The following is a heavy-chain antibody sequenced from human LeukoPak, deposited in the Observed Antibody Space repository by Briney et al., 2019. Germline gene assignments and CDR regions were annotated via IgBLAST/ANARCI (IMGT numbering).Heavy chain of an antibody. J-gene: IGHJ1*01. CDR2: ISYDGSNK. CDR3: ATSIVGFTYDEHFQH. Sequence: GGSLRLSCAASGFTFSSYAMHWVRQAPGKGLEWVAVISYDGSNKYYADSVKGRFTISRDNSKNTLYLQMNSLRAEDTAVYYCATSIVGFTYDEHFQHWGQGTLVTVSS. CDR1: GFTFSSYA. V-gene: IGHV3-30-3*01. D-gene: IGHD1-26*01.